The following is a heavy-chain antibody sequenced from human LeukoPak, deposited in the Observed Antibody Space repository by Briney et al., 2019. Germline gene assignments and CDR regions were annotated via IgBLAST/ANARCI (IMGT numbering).Heavy chain of an antibody. Sequence: SETLSLTCTVLNGSISSYYWSWVRQPAGKGLEWIGRIYTSGSTNYNPSLKSRVTMSVDTSKNQFSLNLTSMTAADTAVYFCAREDYYGSGGYYPLGYWGQGTLVTVSS. CDR2: IYTSGST. J-gene: IGHJ4*02. CDR1: NGSISSYY. D-gene: IGHD3-22*01. V-gene: IGHV4-4*07. CDR3: AREDYYGSGGYYPLGY.